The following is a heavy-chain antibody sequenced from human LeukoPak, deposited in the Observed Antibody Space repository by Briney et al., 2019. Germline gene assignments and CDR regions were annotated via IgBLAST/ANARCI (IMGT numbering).Heavy chain of an antibody. D-gene: IGHD6-19*01. CDR2: IIPILGIA. V-gene: IGHV1-69*04. CDR1: GGTFSSYA. CDR3: ARDKEAVAGHYYYGMDV. Sequence: SVKVSCKASGGTFSSYAISWVRQAPGQGLEWMGRIIPILGIANYAQKFQGRVTITADKSTSTAYMELSSLRSEDTAVYYCARDKEAVAGHYYYGMDVWGQGTTVTVSS. J-gene: IGHJ6*02.